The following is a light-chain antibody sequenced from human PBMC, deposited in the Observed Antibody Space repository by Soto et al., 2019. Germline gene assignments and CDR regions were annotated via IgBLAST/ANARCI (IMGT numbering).Light chain of an antibody. V-gene: IGKV1-39*01. CDR3: QQSYSTPLFP. Sequence: DIQMTQSPSSLSASVGDRVTITCRASQSISSYLNWYQQKPGKAPKLLIYAASSLQSGVPSRFSGSGSGTDFTLTISSLQPEDFATYYCQQSYSTPLFPFGPGTKVDIK. CDR1: QSISSY. CDR2: AAS. J-gene: IGKJ3*01.